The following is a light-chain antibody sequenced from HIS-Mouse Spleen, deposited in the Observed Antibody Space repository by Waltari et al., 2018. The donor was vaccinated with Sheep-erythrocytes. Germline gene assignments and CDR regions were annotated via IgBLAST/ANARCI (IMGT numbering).Light chain of an antibody. J-gene: IGLJ2*01. Sequence: SYELTQPPSVSVSPGQTASITRSGDKVGDKYACWYQQKPGQSPVLVIYQDSKRPSGIPERFSGSNSGNTATLTISGTQAMDEADYYCQAWDSSTAVFGGGTKLTVL. CDR2: QDS. CDR1: KVGDKY. CDR3: QAWDSSTAV. V-gene: IGLV3-1*01.